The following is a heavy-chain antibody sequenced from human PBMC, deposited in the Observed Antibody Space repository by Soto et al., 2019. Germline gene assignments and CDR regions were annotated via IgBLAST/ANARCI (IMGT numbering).Heavy chain of an antibody. V-gene: IGHV3-23*01. Sequence: HPGGSLRLSCAASGFTFSSYAMSWVRQAPGRGLEWVSSVSISSDGPYYADSAKGRFTISRDNSKNTLYLQLNSLRGEDTATYYCAKNYFFDSWGQGTPVTVSS. CDR1: GFTFSSYA. CDR2: VSISSDGP. CDR3: AKNYFFDS. J-gene: IGHJ4*02.